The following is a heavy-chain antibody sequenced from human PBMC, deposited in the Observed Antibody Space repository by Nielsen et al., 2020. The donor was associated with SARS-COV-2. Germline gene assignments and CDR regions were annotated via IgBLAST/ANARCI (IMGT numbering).Heavy chain of an antibody. V-gene: IGHV7-4-1*02. CDR3: ARERGGFVPAAGDNWFDP. Sequence: ASVKVSCRASGGTFSSYAISWVRQAPGQGLEWMGWINTNTGNPTYAQGFTGRFVFSLDTSDSTAYLQISSLKTEDTAVYYCARERGGFVPAAGDNWFDPWGQGTLVTVSS. CDR1: GGTFSSYA. D-gene: IGHD2-2*01. J-gene: IGHJ5*02. CDR2: INTNTGNP.